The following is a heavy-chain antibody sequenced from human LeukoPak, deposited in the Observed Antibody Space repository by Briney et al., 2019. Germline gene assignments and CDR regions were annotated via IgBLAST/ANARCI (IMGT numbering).Heavy chain of an antibody. V-gene: IGHV4-34*01. CDR1: GESFSGYY. D-gene: IGHD1-26*01. CDR2: INHSGST. J-gene: IGHJ4*02. CDR3: ARDLRIRGAVDY. Sequence: KPSETLSLTCAVYGESFSGYYWSWIRQPPGKGLEWIGEINHSGSTNYNPSLKSRVTISVDTSKNQFSLKLSSVTAEDTAVYYCARDLRIRGAVDYWGQGTLVTVSS.